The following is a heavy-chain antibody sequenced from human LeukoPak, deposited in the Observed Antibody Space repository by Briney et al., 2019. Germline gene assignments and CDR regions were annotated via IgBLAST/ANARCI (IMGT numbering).Heavy chain of an antibody. CDR3: ARGRITIFGVVPNPDY. V-gene: IGHV1-2*02. CDR2: INPNSGGT. Sequence: ASVKVSCKASGYTFTGYYMHWVRQAPGQGLEWMGWINPNSGGTNYAQKFQGRVTMTRDTSISTAYMELSRLRSDDTAVYYCARGRITIFGVVPNPDYWGQGTLVTVSS. J-gene: IGHJ4*02. CDR1: GYTFTGYY. D-gene: IGHD3-3*01.